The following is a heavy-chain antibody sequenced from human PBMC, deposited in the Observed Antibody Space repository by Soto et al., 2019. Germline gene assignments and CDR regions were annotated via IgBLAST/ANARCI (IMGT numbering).Heavy chain of an antibody. Sequence: PGGSLRLSCAASGFTFSSYGMHWVRQAPGKGLEWVAVISYDGSNKYYADSVKCRFTISRDNSKNTLYLQMNSLRAEDTAVYYCAKDRVPSYFDYWGQGTLVTVSS. CDR3: AKDRVPSYFDY. J-gene: IGHJ4*02. V-gene: IGHV3-30*18. CDR2: ISYDGSNK. CDR1: GFTFSSYG. D-gene: IGHD3-3*01.